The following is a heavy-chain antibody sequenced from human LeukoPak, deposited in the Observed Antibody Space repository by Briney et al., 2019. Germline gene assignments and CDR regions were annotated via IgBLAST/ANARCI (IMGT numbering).Heavy chain of an antibody. J-gene: IGHJ4*02. V-gene: IGHV1-18*01. D-gene: IGHD2-2*01. Sequence: ASVKVSCKASVYTFTSYGISWVRQAPGQGLEWMGWISAYNGNTNYAQKLQGRVTMTTDTSTSTAYMELRSLRSDDTAVYYCARDHLTALYCSSTSCYFRFDYWGQGTLVTVSS. CDR2: ISAYNGNT. CDR1: VYTFTSYG. CDR3: ARDHLTALYCSSTSCYFRFDY.